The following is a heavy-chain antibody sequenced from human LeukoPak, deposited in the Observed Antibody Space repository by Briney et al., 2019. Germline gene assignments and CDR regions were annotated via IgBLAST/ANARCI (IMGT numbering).Heavy chain of an antibody. CDR1: GYTFTSYG. D-gene: IGHD6-19*01. V-gene: IGHV1-18*01. CDR2: ISAYNGKT. CDR3: ARRGRRAVADTTAYYYYYGMDV. J-gene: IGHJ6*02. Sequence: ASVKVSCKASGYTFTSYGISWVRQAPGQGLEWMGWISAYNGKTNYAQKLQGRVTMTTDTSTSTAYMELRSLRSDDTAVYYCARRGRRAVADTTAYYYYYGMDVWGQGTTVTVSS.